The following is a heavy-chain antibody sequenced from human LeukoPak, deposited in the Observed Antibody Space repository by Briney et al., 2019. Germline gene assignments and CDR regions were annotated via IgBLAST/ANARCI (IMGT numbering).Heavy chain of an antibody. J-gene: IGHJ4*02. V-gene: IGHV1-8*03. CDR1: GYTFRSYD. CDR3: ARAENFMVRGVIRY. Sequence: ASVKLSCKASGYTFRSYDINGVRQATGQGLEWMVWMNPNSGNTGYAQKFQGRVTITRNTSISTAYMELSSRRSEDTAVYYCARAENFMVRGVIRYWGQGTLVTVSS. D-gene: IGHD3-10*01. CDR2: MNPNSGNT.